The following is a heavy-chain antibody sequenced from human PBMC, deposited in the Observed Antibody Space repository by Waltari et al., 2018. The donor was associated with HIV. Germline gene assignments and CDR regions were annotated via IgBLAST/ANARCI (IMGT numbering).Heavy chain of an antibody. CDR3: VRGGGSWLYDMYYYQGLDV. Sequence: VQLVQSGPEMRKPGASVKISGRASGFTFTIYVFSWVREAPGQGLEGLGWISAYDGNKDSAQKFKGRITLTTDTSTTTAYLEVRSLRSDDTAIYHCVRGGGSWLYDMYYYQGLDVWGQGTTVIVSS. V-gene: IGHV1-18*01. J-gene: IGHJ6*02. CDR1: GFTFTIYV. CDR2: ISAYDGNK. D-gene: IGHD2-8*01.